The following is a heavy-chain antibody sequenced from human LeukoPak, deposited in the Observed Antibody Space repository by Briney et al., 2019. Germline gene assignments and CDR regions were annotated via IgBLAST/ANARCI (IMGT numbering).Heavy chain of an antibody. Sequence: PGGSLRLSCAASGFTFSSYAMHWVRQAPGKGLEWVAVISYDGSNKYYADSVKGRFAISRDNSKNTLYLQMNSLRAEDTAVYYCARAVDLPYTIYDNSGYAFDYWGQGTLVTVSS. CDR1: GFTFSSYA. J-gene: IGHJ4*02. CDR3: ARAVDLPYTIYDNSGYAFDY. V-gene: IGHV3-30*09. CDR2: ISYDGSNK. D-gene: IGHD3-22*01.